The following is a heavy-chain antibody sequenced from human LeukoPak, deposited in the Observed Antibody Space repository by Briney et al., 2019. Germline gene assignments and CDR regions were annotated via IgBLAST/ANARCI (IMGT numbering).Heavy chain of an antibody. J-gene: IGHJ4*02. CDR3: AKEWYSSGYHGLDY. Sequence: GGSLRLSCDASGFTFSIYAMSWVRRAPGKGLEWVSAMTGSGSHIYYADSVKGRFTISRDNSKNTLYLQINSLRAEDTAVYYCAKEWYSSGYHGLDYWGQGTLVTVSS. CDR1: GFTFSIYA. V-gene: IGHV3-23*01. D-gene: IGHD3-22*01. CDR2: MTGSGSHI.